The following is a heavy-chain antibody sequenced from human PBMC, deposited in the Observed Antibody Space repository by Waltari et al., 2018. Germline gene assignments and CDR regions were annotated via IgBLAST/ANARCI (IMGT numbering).Heavy chain of an antibody. D-gene: IGHD2-21*01. CDR3: AKRGAPGELWFFDY. CDR1: GFTFRDSA. CDR2: VGSSGAAT. Sequence: EVQLLESGGGLVQPGGSLSLSCTVAGFTFRDSARTWVRQAPGKGREWVELVGSSGAATYYADSVKGRFSISRDNSRNTLYLQMNSLRAEDTAMYYCAKRGAPGELWFFDYWGQGNLVTVSS. J-gene: IGHJ4*02. V-gene: IGHV3-23*01.